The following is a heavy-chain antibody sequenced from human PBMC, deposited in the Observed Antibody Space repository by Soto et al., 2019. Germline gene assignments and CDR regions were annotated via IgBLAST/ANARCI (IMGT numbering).Heavy chain of an antibody. CDR2: INTSSGNT. Sequence: SVKVSCKASGYTFTSHAMHWVRQAPGQRLEWMGWINTSSGNTNYSQKFQGRVTMTRDTSASTAYMELSNLRSDDTAVYYCARVRSGYSYGYDAFDIWGQGTMVTVS. CDR1: GYTFTSHA. J-gene: IGHJ3*02. D-gene: IGHD5-18*01. V-gene: IGHV1-3*04. CDR3: ARVRSGYSYGYDAFDI.